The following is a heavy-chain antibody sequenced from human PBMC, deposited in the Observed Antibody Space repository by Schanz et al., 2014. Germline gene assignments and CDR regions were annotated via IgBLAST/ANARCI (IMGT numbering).Heavy chain of an antibody. CDR1: GFTVSSNH. J-gene: IGHJ4*02. D-gene: IGHD2-21*01. V-gene: IGHV3-33*08. CDR3: ARANCRRKINFDY. CDR2: IWYDENNK. Sequence: GQLAESGGGLVQPGGSLRLSCAVSGFTVSSNHMSWVRQAPGKGLEWVAVIWYDENNKYYADSVKGRFTMSRDNSKNTLYLQMNSLRAEDTAVYYCARANCRRKINFDYWGRGTLVTVSS.